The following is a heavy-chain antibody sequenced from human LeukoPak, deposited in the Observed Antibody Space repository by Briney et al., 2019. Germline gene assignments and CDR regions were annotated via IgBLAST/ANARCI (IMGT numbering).Heavy chain of an antibody. CDR1: GGSFSGYY. CDR2: INHSGST. CDR3: ARGVYGGYDGNPFDY. D-gene: IGHD5-12*01. J-gene: IGHJ4*02. V-gene: IGHV4-34*01. Sequence: SETLSLTCAVYGGSFSGYYWSWIRQPPGKGLEWIGEINHSGSTNYNPSLKSRVTISVDTSKNQFSLKLSSVTAADTAVYYCARGVYGGYDGNPFDYWGQGTLVTVSS.